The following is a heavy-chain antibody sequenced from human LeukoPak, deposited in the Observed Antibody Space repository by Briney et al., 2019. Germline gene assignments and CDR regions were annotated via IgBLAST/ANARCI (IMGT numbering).Heavy chain of an antibody. J-gene: IGHJ6*02. D-gene: IGHD3-3*01. CDR1: GYTFTSYD. CDR2: MNPNSGNT. Sequence: RASVKVSCKASGYTFTSYDINWVRQATGQGLEWMGWMNPNSGNTGYAQKFQGRVTMTRNTSISTAYMELRSLRSDDTAVYYCARGHDFWSGYYLRTDYYGMDVWGQGTTVTVSS. CDR3: ARGHDFWSGYYLRTDYYGMDV. V-gene: IGHV1-8*01.